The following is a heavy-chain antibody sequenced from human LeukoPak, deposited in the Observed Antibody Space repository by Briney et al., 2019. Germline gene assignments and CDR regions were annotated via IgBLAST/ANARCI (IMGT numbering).Heavy chain of an antibody. CDR3: ARVSYGGIAAAGNFD. CDR1: GFTFSSYS. J-gene: IGHJ4*02. D-gene: IGHD6-13*01. CDR2: ISSSSSTI. Sequence: PGGSLRLSCAASGFTFSSYSMNWVRQAPGKGLEWVSYISSSSSTIYYADSVKGRFTISRDNAKNSLYLQMNSLRAEDTAVYYCARVSYGGIAAAGNFDWGQGTLVTVSS. V-gene: IGHV3-48*01.